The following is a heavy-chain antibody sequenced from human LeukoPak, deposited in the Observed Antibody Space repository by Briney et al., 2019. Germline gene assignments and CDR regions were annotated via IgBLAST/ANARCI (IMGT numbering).Heavy chain of an antibody. CDR1: GGSISSGGYY. CDR2: INHSGST. CDR3: ARSGSIAVAGLFDY. J-gene: IGHJ4*02. Sequence: SETLSLTCTVSGGSISSGGYYWSWIRQPPGKGLEWIGEINHSGSTNYNPSLKSRVTISVDTSKNQFSLKLSSVTAADTAVYYCARSGSIAVAGLFDYWGQGTLVTVSS. V-gene: IGHV4-39*07. D-gene: IGHD6-19*01.